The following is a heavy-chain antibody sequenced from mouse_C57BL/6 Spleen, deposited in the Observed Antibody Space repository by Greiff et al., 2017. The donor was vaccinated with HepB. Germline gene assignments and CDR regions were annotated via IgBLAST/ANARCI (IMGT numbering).Heavy chain of an antibody. Sequence: QVQLQQPGAELVKPGASVKLSCKASGYTFTSYWMQWVKQRPGQGLEWIGEIDPSDSYTNYKQKFKGKATLTVDTSSSTAYMQLSSLTSEDSAVYYCARGHYYGSSSYWYFDVWGTGTTVTVSS. CDR1: GYTFTSYW. CDR2: IDPSDSYT. CDR3: ARGHYYGSSSYWYFDV. D-gene: IGHD1-1*01. V-gene: IGHV1-50*01. J-gene: IGHJ1*03.